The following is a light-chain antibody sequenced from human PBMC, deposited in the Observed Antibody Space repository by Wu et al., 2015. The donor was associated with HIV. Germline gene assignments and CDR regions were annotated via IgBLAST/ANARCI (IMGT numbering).Light chain of an antibody. J-gene: IGKJ5*01. CDR2: DAS. Sequence: EIALTQSPATLSLSPGERATLSCRASQSVSNSLAWYQQKPGQAPRLLIHDASNRATGIPARFSGSGSGTDFTLTISSLEPEDFAVYSCQQHSTWPLTFGQGTRLEIK. CDR1: QSVSNS. CDR3: QQHSTWPLT. V-gene: IGKV3-11*01.